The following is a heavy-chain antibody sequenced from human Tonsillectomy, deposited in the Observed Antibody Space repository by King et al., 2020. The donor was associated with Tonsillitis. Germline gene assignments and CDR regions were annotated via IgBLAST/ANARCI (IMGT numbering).Heavy chain of an antibody. Sequence: QLVQSGAEVKKPGESLRISCKGSGYSFTSYWISWVRQMPGKGLEWMGRIDPSDSYTNYSPSFQGHVTMSADKCVNTAYLQWSSLKASDTAMYYCARPISPYYYDSSGYSDWFDPWGQGTLVTVSS. V-gene: IGHV5-10-1*03. J-gene: IGHJ5*02. CDR2: IDPSDSYT. CDR1: GYSFTSYW. CDR3: ARPISPYYYDSSGYSDWFDP. D-gene: IGHD3-22*01.